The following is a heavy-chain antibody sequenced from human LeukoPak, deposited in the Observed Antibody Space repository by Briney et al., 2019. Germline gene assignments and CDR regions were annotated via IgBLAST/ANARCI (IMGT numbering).Heavy chain of an antibody. Sequence: ASVKVSCRAAEYLFTSFYVHWVRQAPGQGLEWMGIINPSSGSTAYAQKFQGRVTMTGHTSTSTVYMELSSLTSEDTAVYYCARDGRSQHTGLHNWVCLRGPGTLVTVSS. CDR3: ARDGRSQHTGLHNWVCL. D-gene: IGHD6-19*01. J-gene: IGHJ5*02. CDR2: INPSSGST. CDR1: EYLFTSFY. V-gene: IGHV1-46*03.